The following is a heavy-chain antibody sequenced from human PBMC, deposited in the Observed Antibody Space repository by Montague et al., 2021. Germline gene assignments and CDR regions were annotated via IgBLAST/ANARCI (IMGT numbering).Heavy chain of an antibody. CDR2: IHHSGTT. CDR1: GDSVSSTNW. J-gene: IGHJ4*02. CDR3: TTRGGLLGGWKIDY. D-gene: IGHD3-16*01. Sequence: SETLSLTCAVSGDSVSSTNWWSWVRQPPGKGLEWIGEIHHSGTTNYNPSLKSRVSVSLDKSKNQFSLKLSSVTAADTAVYYCTTRGGLLGGWKIDYWGQGILVTVSS. V-gene: IGHV4-4*02.